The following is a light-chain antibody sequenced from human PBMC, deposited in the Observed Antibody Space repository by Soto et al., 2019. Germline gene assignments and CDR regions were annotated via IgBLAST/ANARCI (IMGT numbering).Light chain of an antibody. CDR2: KAS. Sequence: DIQMTQTKSTRSESVVERVTITCRASQSISSWLAWYQQKPGKAPNLLIYKASSLESGVPSRFSGSGSGTEFTLTICSLQPDEFATYYCQQYKSYSQWTFGQGAKV. CDR3: QQYKSYSQWT. V-gene: IGKV1-5*03. CDR1: QSISSW. J-gene: IGKJ1*01.